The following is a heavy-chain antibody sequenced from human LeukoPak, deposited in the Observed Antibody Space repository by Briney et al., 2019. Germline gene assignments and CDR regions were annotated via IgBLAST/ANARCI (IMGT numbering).Heavy chain of an antibody. CDR2: IIPIFGTA. J-gene: IGHJ6*02. D-gene: IGHD2-8*01. V-gene: IGHV1-69*13. CDR3: ARAPLYCTNGVCHRYYYYGMDV. CDR1: GGTFSSYA. Sequence: ASVKVSCKASGGTFSSYAISWVRQAPGQGLEWMGGIIPIFGTANYAQKFQGRVTITADESTSTAYMELSSLRSEDTAVYYCARAPLYCTNGVCHRYYYYGMDVWGQGTTVTVSS.